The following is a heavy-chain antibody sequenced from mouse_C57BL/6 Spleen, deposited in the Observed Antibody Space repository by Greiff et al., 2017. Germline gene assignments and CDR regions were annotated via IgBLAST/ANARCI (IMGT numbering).Heavy chain of an antibody. J-gene: IGHJ4*01. CDR2: ILPGSGST. V-gene: IGHV1-9*01. CDR1: GYTFTGYW. D-gene: IGHD2-4*01. CDR3: ARRTPPAYDYDYAMDY. Sequence: VKLQESGAELMKPGASVKLSCKATGYTFTGYWIEWVKQRPGHGLEWIGEILPGSGSTNYNAKVKGKVTFTADTSSHTTYMQLSSRTTEDSAIYFCARRTPPAYDYDYAMDYWGQGTSVTVSS.